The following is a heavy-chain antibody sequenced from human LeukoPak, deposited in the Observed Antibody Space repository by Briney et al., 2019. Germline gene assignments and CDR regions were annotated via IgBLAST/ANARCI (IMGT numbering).Heavy chain of an antibody. Sequence: GGSLRLSCAASGFTFISYTMNWVRQAPGKGLEWVSSISSSSSYIYYGDSVKGRFTISRDNAKNSLYLQMSNLRAEDTAVYFCARGGGLDVWGQGATVTVSS. D-gene: IGHD3-16*01. V-gene: IGHV3-21*04. CDR1: GFTFISYT. CDR3: ARGGGLDV. J-gene: IGHJ6*02. CDR2: ISSSSSYI.